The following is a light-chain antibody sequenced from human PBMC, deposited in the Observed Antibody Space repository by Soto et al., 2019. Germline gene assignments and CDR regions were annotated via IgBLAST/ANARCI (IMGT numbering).Light chain of an antibody. CDR2: GAS. Sequence: EIVLTQSPATLSVSPGERATLSCRASQSVRSNLAWYQQKPGQGPRLLIFGASTRATNIPARFSGSGSGTEFTLTISSLQSEDFAVYYCQEYINWPSLTFSGGTKVEIK. J-gene: IGKJ4*01. V-gene: IGKV3-15*01. CDR1: QSVRSN. CDR3: QEYINWPSLT.